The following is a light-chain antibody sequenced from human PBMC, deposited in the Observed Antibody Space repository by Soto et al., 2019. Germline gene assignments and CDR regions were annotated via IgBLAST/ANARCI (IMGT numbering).Light chain of an antibody. J-gene: IGKJ4*01. CDR3: QQRSNWPPLT. CDR1: QSVSIN. CDR2: DAS. V-gene: IGKV3-11*01. Sequence: TVLTQSPATLSVSPGERASLSCRASQSVSINLAWYQQKPGQAPRLLIYDASNRATGIPARFSGSGSGTDFTLTISSLEPEDFAVYYCQQRSNWPPLTFGGGTKVDIK.